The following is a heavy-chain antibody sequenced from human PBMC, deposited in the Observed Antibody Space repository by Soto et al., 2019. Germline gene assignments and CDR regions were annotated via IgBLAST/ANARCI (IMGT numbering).Heavy chain of an antibody. CDR3: GGDGAKNLRDWIDP. Sequence: SETVSLTSTVSGASLIVFYWSWLRKSAREGLECIGRIYSTGSPVHDPSPKGRFLMSLDTSKKQFSLRFRSVTAAHSPVFCCGGDGAKNLRDWIDPWGQGMSVTVSS. D-gene: IGHD1-26*01. J-gene: IGHJ5*02. CDR1: GASLIVFY. V-gene: IGHV4-4*07. CDR2: IYSTGSP.